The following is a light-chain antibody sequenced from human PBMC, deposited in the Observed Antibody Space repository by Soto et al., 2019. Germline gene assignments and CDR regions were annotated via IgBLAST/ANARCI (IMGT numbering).Light chain of an antibody. V-gene: IGLV2-14*03. CDR1: SSDVGGYDY. Sequence: QSVLTQPASVSGSPGQSITISCTGTSSDVGGYDYVSWYQQHPGKAPKLMIYDVSNRPSGVSIRFSGSKSGNTASLTISGLQAEDEADYYCSSFTSSGTRVFGGGTQLTVL. J-gene: IGLJ2*01. CDR2: DVS. CDR3: SSFTSSGTRV.